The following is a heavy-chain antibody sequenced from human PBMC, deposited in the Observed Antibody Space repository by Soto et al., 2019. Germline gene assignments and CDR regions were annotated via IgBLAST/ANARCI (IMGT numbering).Heavy chain of an antibody. CDR1: GCSISSGDYY. J-gene: IGHJ4*02. D-gene: IGHD3-22*01. CDR2: IYYSGST. V-gene: IGHV4-30-4*01. CDR3: ARDRGNYYDSSGYYYFGYFDY. Sequence: SETLSLTCTVSGCSISSGDYYWSWIRQPPGKGLEWIGYIYYSGSTYYNPSLKSRVTISVDTSKNQFSLKLSSVTAADTAVYYCARDRGNYYDSSGYYYFGYFDYWGQGTLVTVSS.